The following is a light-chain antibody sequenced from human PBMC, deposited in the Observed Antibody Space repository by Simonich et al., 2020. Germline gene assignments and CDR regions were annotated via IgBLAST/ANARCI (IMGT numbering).Light chain of an antibody. CDR1: SSDVGGYNY. CDR3: SSYAGSNNFEV. CDR2: EVS. V-gene: IGLV2-8*01. J-gene: IGLJ3*02. Sequence: QSALTQPRSVSGSPGQSVTISCTGTSSDVGGYNYVSWYQQHPGKAPKLMIYEVSKRPSGVPDRFSGSKSGNTASLTVSGLQAEEEADYYCSSYAGSNNFEVFGGGTKLTVL.